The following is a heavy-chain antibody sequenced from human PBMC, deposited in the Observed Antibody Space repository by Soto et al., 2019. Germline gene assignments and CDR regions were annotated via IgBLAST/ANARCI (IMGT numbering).Heavy chain of an antibody. CDR3: AKEMGDYYDSSGSWFDP. Sequence: SLRLSCAASGFTFSSYVMSWVRQAPGKGLEWVSAISGSGGNTYYADSVKGRFTISRDNSKNTLFLQMNSLRAEDTALYFCAKEMGDYYDSSGSWFDPWGQGTLVTVSS. CDR2: ISGSGGNT. CDR1: GFTFSSYV. J-gene: IGHJ5*02. D-gene: IGHD3-22*01. V-gene: IGHV3-23*01.